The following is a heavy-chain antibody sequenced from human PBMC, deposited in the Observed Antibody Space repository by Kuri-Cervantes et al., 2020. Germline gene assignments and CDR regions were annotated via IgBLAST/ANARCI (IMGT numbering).Heavy chain of an antibody. D-gene: IGHD2-15*01. CDR3: ARDAAGGAHTDY. CDR2: INSDGSST. J-gene: IGHJ4*02. V-gene: IGHV3-74*01. Sequence: GESLKISCAASGFTFSSYWMHWVRQAPGKGLVWVSRINSDGSSTSYADSVKGRFTISRDNAKNTLYLQMNSLRAEDTAVYYCARDAAGGAHTDYWGQGTLVTVSS. CDR1: GFTFSSYW.